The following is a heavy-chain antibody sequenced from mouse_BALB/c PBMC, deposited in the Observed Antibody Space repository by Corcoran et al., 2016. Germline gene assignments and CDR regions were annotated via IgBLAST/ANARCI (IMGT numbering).Heavy chain of an antibody. CDR1: GFNIKDYY. CDR3: ARGRALFAY. CDR2: IDPENGNT. J-gene: IGHJ3*01. D-gene: IGHD3-1*01. Sequence: EVQLQQSGAELVRPGALVKLSCKASGFNIKDYYMHRVKQRPEQGLEWIGWIDPENGNTIYDPKFQGKASITADTTSNKAYLQRSSLTSEDTAVYYCARGRALFAYWGQGTLVTVSA. V-gene: IGHV14-1*02.